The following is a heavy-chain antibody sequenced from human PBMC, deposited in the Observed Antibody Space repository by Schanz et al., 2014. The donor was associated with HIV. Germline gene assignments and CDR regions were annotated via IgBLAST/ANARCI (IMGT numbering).Heavy chain of an antibody. CDR3: AKHSVETDMIPYFFYGLHV. V-gene: IGHV3-23*01. J-gene: IGHJ6*02. D-gene: IGHD5-18*01. CDR2: ISGAGDRT. Sequence: EVQLLESGGGLVQPGGSLRLSCAVSGFTFTISWVRQAPGKGLEWVSIISGAGDRTYYADSVKGRFTISRDHSGNTVFLQMNSLSAADTAVYYCAKHSVETDMIPYFFYGLHVWGQGTTVTVSS. CDR1: GFTFT.